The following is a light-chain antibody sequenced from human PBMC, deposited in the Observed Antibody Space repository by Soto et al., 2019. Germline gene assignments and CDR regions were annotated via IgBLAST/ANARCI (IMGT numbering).Light chain of an antibody. V-gene: IGKV3-20*01. CDR2: VAS. J-gene: IGKJ5*01. Sequence: EIVLTQSPGTLSLSPGERATLSCRASESISSSNLAWYQQQPGQDPRLLIYVASRRVTGIPDRFSGSGSGTDFTLTISRLEPEDFAVYYCQHYDNTAITFGQGTRLEIK. CDR3: QHYDNTAIT. CDR1: ESISSSN.